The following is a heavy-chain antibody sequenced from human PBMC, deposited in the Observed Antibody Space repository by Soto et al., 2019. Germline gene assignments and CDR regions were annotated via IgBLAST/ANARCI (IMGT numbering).Heavy chain of an antibody. Sequence: QTGGSLRISCAASGVTFGTYSIHGVRQPPGKGLEWVSRIDTDGGGTSYADSVKGRFTISTDNAKNTVYLQMNGLRAEDTAVYYCATVFDLWGQGTLVTVSS. J-gene: IGHJ5*02. CDR1: GVTFGTYS. CDR3: ATVFDL. CDR2: IDTDGGGT. V-gene: IGHV3-74*01.